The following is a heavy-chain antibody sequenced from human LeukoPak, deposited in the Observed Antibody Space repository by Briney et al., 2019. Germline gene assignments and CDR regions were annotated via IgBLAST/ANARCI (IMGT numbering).Heavy chain of an antibody. D-gene: IGHD2-15*01. CDR3: ARPVVAATTPDTFDI. Sequence: PGGSLRLSCAASGFTVNSNYMSWVRQAPGKGLEWVSVIYSGGSTYYADSVKGRFTISRDNSKNTLYLQMNSLRAEDTAVYYCARPVVAATTPDTFDIWGQGTMVTVSS. J-gene: IGHJ3*02. V-gene: IGHV3-66*01. CDR2: IYSGGST. CDR1: GFTVNSNY.